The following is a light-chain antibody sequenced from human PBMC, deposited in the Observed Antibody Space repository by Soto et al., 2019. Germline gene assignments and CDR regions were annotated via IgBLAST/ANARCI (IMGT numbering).Light chain of an antibody. CDR1: SSDVGAYNY. Sequence: QSALTQPASVSGSPGQSITISCTGTSSDVGAYNYVSWYQQHPGKAPKLMIYXXXXXXXXXXXXXXXSKSGNTASLTISGXXAEXEADYYCSSYTSSSLWVFGGGTKLTVL. CDR2: XXX. CDR3: SSYTSSSLWV. J-gene: IGLJ3*02. V-gene: IGLV2-14*01.